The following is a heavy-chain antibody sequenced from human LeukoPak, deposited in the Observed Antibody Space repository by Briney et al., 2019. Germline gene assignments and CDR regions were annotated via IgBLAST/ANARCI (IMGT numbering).Heavy chain of an antibody. J-gene: IGHJ4*02. Sequence: SETLSLTCTVSGGSVSSGSYWWSWIRQPPGKGLEWIGCIYYSGSTDYNPSLKSRVTISLDTSKNQFSLKLSPVTAADTAVYYCARYDSSGYSLYYFDYWGQGTLVTVSS. CDR1: GGSVSSGSYW. CDR3: ARYDSSGYSLYYFDY. V-gene: IGHV4-61*01. D-gene: IGHD3-22*01. CDR2: IYYSGST.